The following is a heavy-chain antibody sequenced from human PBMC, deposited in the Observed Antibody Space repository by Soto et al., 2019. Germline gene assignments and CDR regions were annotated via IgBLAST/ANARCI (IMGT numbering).Heavy chain of an antibody. Sequence: SQTLSLTCAISGDSVSSKSVSWHWIRQSPSRGLECLGRTYYRSKWYNDYAVSVKSRITINPDTSKNQFSLKLSSVTAADTAVYYCARGLLRSYYYYGMDVWGQGTTVTVSS. CDR1: GDSVSSKSVS. CDR2: TYYRSKWYN. V-gene: IGHV6-1*01. CDR3: ARGLLRSYYYYGMDV. J-gene: IGHJ6*02.